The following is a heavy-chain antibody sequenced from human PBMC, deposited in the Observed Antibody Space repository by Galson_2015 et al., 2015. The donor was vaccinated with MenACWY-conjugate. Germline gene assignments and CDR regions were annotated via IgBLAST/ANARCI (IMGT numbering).Heavy chain of an antibody. V-gene: IGHV6-1*01. J-gene: IGHJ6*02. Sequence: CAISGDSVSSHIAAWNWIRQSPSRGLEWLGRTYYRSKWHNDYAVSVKSRIIINPDTSRNQFSLQLNSVTPEDTAVYYCAGGSSGWYPPYHYGMDVWVQGTTVTVS. CDR1: GDSVSSHIAA. CDR3: AGGSSGWYPPYHYGMDV. CDR2: TYYRSKWHN. D-gene: IGHD6-19*01.